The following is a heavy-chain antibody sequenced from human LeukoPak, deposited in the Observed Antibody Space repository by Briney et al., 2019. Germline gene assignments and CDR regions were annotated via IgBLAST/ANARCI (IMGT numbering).Heavy chain of an antibody. D-gene: IGHD3-10*01. CDR2: LYHGGST. V-gene: IGHV4-38-2*02. CDR3: ARRGITMVRGSRRRGFDP. Sequence: PSETLSLTCNVFGYSISSAYSWGWIRQPPGKGLEWIGSLYHGGSTYYNPSLKSRVTISVDTSKNQFSLKLSSVTAADTAVYYCARRGITMVRGSRRRGFDPWGQGTLVTVSS. J-gene: IGHJ5*02. CDR1: GYSISSAYS.